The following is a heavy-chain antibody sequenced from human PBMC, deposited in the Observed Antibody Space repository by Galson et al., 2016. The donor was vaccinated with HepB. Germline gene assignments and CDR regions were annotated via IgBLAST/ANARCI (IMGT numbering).Heavy chain of an antibody. Sequence: SLRLSCAASGFIFNNSGMIWVRQTPGKGLEWISSISLSSSYIYYADSVKGRFTISRDNAKNSLYLKMNSLRVEDTAVYYCARESTALGFDIWGQGTLVTVSS. D-gene: IGHD2-21*02. CDR2: ISLSSSYI. CDR1: GFIFNNSG. V-gene: IGHV3-21*01. CDR3: ARESTALGFDI. J-gene: IGHJ3*02.